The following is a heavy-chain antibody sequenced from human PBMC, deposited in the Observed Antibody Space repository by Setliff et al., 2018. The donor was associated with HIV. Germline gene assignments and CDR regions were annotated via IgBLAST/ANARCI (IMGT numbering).Heavy chain of an antibody. Sequence: PSETLSLTCTVYGASISNSNSYWGWIRQPPGKRLEWLGSVYQSGSTSYNPSLSSRLTISVDTSKNQVSLRLSSVTAADTAVYYCARGPLDYYDSSGYLDAFDIWGQGTMVTVSS. D-gene: IGHD3-22*01. J-gene: IGHJ3*02. CDR2: VYQSGST. V-gene: IGHV4-39*02. CDR1: GASISNSNSY. CDR3: ARGPLDYYDSSGYLDAFDI.